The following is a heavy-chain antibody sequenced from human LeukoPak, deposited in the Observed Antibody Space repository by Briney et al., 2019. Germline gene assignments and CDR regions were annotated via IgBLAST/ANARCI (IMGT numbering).Heavy chain of an antibody. D-gene: IGHD2-15*01. CDR1: GFTFSNHW. CDR3: VRGGGLLSY. V-gene: IGHV3-7*01. J-gene: IGHJ4*02. Sequence: TGGSLRLSCATSGFTFSNHWMGWVRQAPGKGLEWVANIQGNGNDKYYADSVKGRFTISRDNAKNSLYLQMNSLRGGDTAVYYCVRGGGLLSYWGQGTLVTVSS. CDR2: IQGNGNDK.